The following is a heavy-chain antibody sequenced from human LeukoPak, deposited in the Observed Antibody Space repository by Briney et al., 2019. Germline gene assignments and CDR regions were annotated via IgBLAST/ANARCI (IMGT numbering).Heavy chain of an antibody. D-gene: IGHD3-10*01. Sequence: SETLSLTCTVSGGSISSYYWSWIRQPPGKGLEWIGHIYYSGSTNSNPSLKSRVTISVDTSKNQFSLKLSSVTAADTAVYYCARDPWCGEGEGWGQGTLVTV. J-gene: IGHJ1*01. CDR3: ARDPWCGEGEG. CDR1: GGSISSYY. CDR2: IYYSGST. V-gene: IGHV4-59*01.